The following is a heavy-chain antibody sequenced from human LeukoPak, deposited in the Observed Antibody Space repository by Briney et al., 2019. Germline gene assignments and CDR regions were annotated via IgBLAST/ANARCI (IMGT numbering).Heavy chain of an antibody. J-gene: IGHJ4*02. CDR2: INPNTIVT. CDR1: GYTFTDYY. Sequence: ASVKVSCKTSGYTFTDYYIHGVRQARGQGLDWMGWINPNTIVTNYAQKFRGRVTMTRDTAINTVYMYLTSLSSDDTAVYYCVRGDEGIDVTGGPSEFWGQGTLVTVSS. V-gene: IGHV1-2*02. CDR3: VRGDEGIDVTGGPSEF. D-gene: IGHD2-21*02.